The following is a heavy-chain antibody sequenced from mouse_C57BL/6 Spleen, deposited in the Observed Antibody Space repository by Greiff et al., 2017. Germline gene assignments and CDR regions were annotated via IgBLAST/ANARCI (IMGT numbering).Heavy chain of an antibody. CDR3: ARHSSYAMDY. CDR2: ISGGGGNT. CDR1: GFTFSSYT. Sequence: DVLLVESGGGLVKPGGSLKLSCAASGFTFSSYTMSWVRQTPEKRLEWVATISGGGGNTYYPDSVKGRFTISRDKATNTLYLQMSSLRSEDTALYYCARHSSYAMDYWGQGTSVTVSS. V-gene: IGHV5-9*01. D-gene: IGHD6-1*01. J-gene: IGHJ4*01.